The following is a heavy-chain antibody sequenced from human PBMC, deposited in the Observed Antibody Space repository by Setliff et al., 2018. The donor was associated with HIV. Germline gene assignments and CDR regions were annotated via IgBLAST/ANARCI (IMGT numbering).Heavy chain of an antibody. V-gene: IGHV1-69*02. CDR1: GGPFTSSS. CDR2: IIPILGVP. J-gene: IGHJ4*02. Sequence: SVKVSCKASGGPFTSSSIGWVRQAPGQGLEWMGRIIPILGVPRYAQKFQGRVTITADKATSTSYMHLSSLRAEDTAVYFCARGGDYDSSGYYVTWGQGSLVTVSS. CDR3: ARGGDYDSSGYYVT. D-gene: IGHD3-22*01.